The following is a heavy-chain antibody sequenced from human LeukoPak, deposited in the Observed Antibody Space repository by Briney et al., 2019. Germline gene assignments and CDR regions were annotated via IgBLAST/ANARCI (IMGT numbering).Heavy chain of an antibody. Sequence: SETLSLTCTVSGGSISSSSYYWGWICQPPGKGLEWIGSIYYSGSTYYNPSLKSRVTISVDTSKNQFSLKLSSVTAADTAVYYCARDRGKGAAAGTYWGQGTLVTVSS. V-gene: IGHV4-39*07. CDR2: IYYSGST. D-gene: IGHD6-13*01. J-gene: IGHJ4*02. CDR1: GGSISSSSYY. CDR3: ARDRGKGAAAGTY.